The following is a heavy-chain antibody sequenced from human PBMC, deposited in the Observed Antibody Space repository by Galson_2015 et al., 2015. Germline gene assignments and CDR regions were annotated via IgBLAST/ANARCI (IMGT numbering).Heavy chain of an antibody. D-gene: IGHD6-19*01. CDR2: IWYDGSNK. V-gene: IGHV3-33*01. CDR3: ARESVIAVAGTGWFDP. CDR1: GFTFSSYG. Sequence: SLRLSCAASGFTFSSYGMHWVRQAPGKGLEWVAVIWYDGSNKYYADSVKGRFTISRDNSKNTLYLQMNSLRAEDTAVYYCARESVIAVAGTGWFDPWGQGTLVTVSS. J-gene: IGHJ5*02.